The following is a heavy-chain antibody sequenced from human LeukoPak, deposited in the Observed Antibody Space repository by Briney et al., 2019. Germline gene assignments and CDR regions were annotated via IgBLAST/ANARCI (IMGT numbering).Heavy chain of an antibody. CDR1: GGSISSSSYY. J-gene: IGHJ4*02. V-gene: IGHV4-39*07. Sequence: SETLSLTCTVSGGSISSSSYYWGWIRQPPGKGLEWIGNIYYSGSTYYNPSHKSRVTISVDTSKNQFSLRLSSVTAADTAVYYCARVTGYIVEDYFDYWGQGTLVTVSS. CDR3: ARVTGYIVEDYFDY. CDR2: IYYSGST. D-gene: IGHD3-22*01.